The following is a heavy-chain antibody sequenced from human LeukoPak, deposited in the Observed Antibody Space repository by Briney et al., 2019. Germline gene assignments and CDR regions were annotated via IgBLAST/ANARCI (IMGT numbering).Heavy chain of an antibody. D-gene: IGHD4-17*01. CDR2: ISYSGST. CDR3: ARVKEGEGTTAGIDY. Sequence: SETLSLTCTVSGASISSYYWSWIRQPPGKGLEWIGYISYSGSTNYNPSLKSRVTISVDTSKNQSSLKLSSVTAADTAVYYCARVKEGEGTTAGIDYWGQGTLVTVSS. J-gene: IGHJ4*02. V-gene: IGHV4-59*01. CDR1: GASISSYY.